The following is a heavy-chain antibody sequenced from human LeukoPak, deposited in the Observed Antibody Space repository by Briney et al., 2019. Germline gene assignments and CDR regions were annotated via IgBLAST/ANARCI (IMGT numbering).Heavy chain of an antibody. V-gene: IGHV3-23*01. Sequence: PGGSLRLSCAASGFTFSSYAMSWVRQAPRRGLEWVAAISGSGGSTYYADSVKGRFTISRDNSKNTLYLQMNSLRAEDTAVYYCAKKYYYDSSGADFDYWGQGTLVTVSS. J-gene: IGHJ4*02. CDR2: ISGSGGST. D-gene: IGHD3-22*01. CDR3: AKKYYYDSSGADFDY. CDR1: GFTFSSYA.